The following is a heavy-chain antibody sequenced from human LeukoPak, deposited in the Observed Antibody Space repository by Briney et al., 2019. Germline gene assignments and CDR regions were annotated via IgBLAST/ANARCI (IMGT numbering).Heavy chain of an antibody. J-gene: IGHJ6*03. Sequence: SQTLSLTCTVSGGSISSGSYYWSWIRQPPGKGLEWIGYIYYSGSTNYNPSLKSRVTISVDTSKNQFSLKLSSVTAADTAVYYCARRGYSYGPRNHYYYYMDVWGKGTTVTVSS. CDR2: IYYSGST. D-gene: IGHD5-18*01. V-gene: IGHV4-61*01. CDR3: ARRGYSYGPRNHYYYYMDV. CDR1: GGSISSGSYY.